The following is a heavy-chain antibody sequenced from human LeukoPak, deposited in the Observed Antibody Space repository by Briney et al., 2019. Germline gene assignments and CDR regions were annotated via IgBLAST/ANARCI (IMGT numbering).Heavy chain of an antibody. J-gene: IGHJ6*03. CDR3: ARDRYSDGAYYMDV. CDR2: IIPIFGTA. V-gene: IGHV1-69*01. CDR1: GGTFSSYA. Sequence: ASVKVSCKASGGTFSSYAISWVRQAPGQGLEWMGGIIPIFGTANYAQRFQGRVTITADESTSTAYMELSSLRSEDTAVYYCARDRYSDGAYYMDVWGKGTTVTISS. D-gene: IGHD3-16*01.